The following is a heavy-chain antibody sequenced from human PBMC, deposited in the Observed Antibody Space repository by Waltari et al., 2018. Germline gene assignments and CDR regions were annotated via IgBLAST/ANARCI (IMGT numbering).Heavy chain of an antibody. CDR1: GGSFSGYY. CDR2: INHSGST. V-gene: IGHV4-34*01. CDR3: ARVGWRYSGYNYFDY. D-gene: IGHD5-12*01. J-gene: IGHJ4*02. Sequence: QVQLQQWGAGLLKPSETLSLTCAVHGGSFSGYYWSWIRQPPGKGLAWIGEINHSGSTNSDPSLKRRVTISVDTSKTQCSLTLSAVTAADLAVYYCARVGWRYSGYNYFDYWGQGTLVTVSS.